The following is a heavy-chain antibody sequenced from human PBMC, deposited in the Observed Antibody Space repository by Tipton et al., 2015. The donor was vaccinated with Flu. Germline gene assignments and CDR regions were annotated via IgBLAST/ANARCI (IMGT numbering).Heavy chain of an antibody. J-gene: IGHJ4*02. D-gene: IGHD6-6*01. CDR1: GYTFTGYY. Sequence: QLVQSGAEVKKPGASVKVSCKASGYTFTGYYMHWVRQAPGQGLEWMGWINPNSGGTNYAQKFQGWVTMTRDTSISTAYMELSRLRSDDTAVYYCARDEGSSSSVFFDYWGQGTLVTVSS. V-gene: IGHV1-2*04. CDR2: INPNSGGT. CDR3: ARDEGSSSSVFFDY.